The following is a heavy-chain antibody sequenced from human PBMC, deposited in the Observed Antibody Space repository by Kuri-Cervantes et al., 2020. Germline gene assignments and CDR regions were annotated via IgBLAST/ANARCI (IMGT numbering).Heavy chain of an antibody. V-gene: IGHV3-30-3*01. CDR3: ASSGYSVTDAFDI. CDR2: ISYDGSNK. Sequence: GGSLRLSCAASGFTFSSYAMHWVRQAPGKGLEWVAVISYDGSNKYYADSVKGRFTISRDNSKNTLYLQMNSLRAEDTAVYYCASSGYSVTDAFDIWGQGTMVTVSS. CDR1: GFTFSSYA. D-gene: IGHD3-22*01. J-gene: IGHJ3*02.